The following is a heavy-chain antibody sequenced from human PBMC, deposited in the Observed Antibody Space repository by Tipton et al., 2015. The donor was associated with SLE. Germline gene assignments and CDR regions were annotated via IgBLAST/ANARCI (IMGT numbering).Heavy chain of an antibody. CDR1: GFTFSSYA. Sequence: SLRLSCAASGFTFSSYAMHWVRQAPGKVLEWVAVISYDGSNKYYADSVKGRFTISRDNSKNTLYLQMNSLRAEDTAVYYCARGVGTGIYYYYMDVWGKGTTVTVSS. CDR3: ARGVGTGIYYYYMDV. CDR2: ISYDGSNK. V-gene: IGHV3-30*04. D-gene: IGHD1-14*01. J-gene: IGHJ6*03.